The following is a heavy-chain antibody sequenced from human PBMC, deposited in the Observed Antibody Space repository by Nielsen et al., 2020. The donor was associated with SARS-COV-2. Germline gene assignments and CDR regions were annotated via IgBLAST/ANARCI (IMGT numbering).Heavy chain of an antibody. D-gene: IGHD3-10*01. CDR2: IYYSGST. CDR3: ARGLSLSGFDP. Sequence: GSLRLSCTVSGGSISSYYWSWIRQPPGKGLEWIGYIYYSGSTNYNPSLKSRVTISVDTSKNQFSLKLSSVTAADTAVYYCARGLSLSGFDPWGQGTVVTVSS. V-gene: IGHV4-59*13. J-gene: IGHJ3*01. CDR1: GGSISSYY.